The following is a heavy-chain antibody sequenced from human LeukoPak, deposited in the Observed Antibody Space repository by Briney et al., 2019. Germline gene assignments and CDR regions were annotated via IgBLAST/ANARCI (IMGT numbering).Heavy chain of an antibody. V-gene: IGHV3-30*14. CDR2: ISNDGSNR. CDR3: ARAGVNSGSYPDAFDI. J-gene: IGHJ3*02. Sequence: GRSLRLSCAASGFTFSSYAIHWVRQAPGKGLEWVAVISNDGSNRYYADSVKGRFTISRDNSKNTLYLQMNSLRAEDTAVYYCARAGVNSGSYPDAFDIWGQGTMVTVSS. CDR1: GFTFSSYA. D-gene: IGHD1-26*01.